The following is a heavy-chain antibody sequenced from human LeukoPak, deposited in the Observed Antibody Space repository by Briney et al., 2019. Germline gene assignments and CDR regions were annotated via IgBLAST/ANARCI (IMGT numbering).Heavy chain of an antibody. CDR2: INSDGSST. CDR1: GFTFSSYW. V-gene: IGHV3-74*01. Sequence: GGSLRLSCAASGFTFSSYWMHWVRQAPGKGLVWVSRINSDGSSTSYADSVKGRFTISRDNAKNTLYLQMNSLRAEDTAVHYCARTWIQLYPFDYWGQGTLVTVSS. CDR3: ARTWIQLYPFDY. D-gene: IGHD5-18*01. J-gene: IGHJ4*02.